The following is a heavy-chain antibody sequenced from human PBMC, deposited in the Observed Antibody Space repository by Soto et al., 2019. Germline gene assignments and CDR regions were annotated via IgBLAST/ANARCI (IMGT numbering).Heavy chain of an antibody. CDR2: ISNEGSNK. J-gene: IGHJ4*02. D-gene: IGHD2-2*02. CDR1: GFTFTTYA. CDR3: ARGGDCSSTGCYRPYDY. Sequence: QEQLVESGGGVVQPGGSLRLSCAASGFTFTTYAMHWVRQAPGKGLEWVAIISNEGSNKDYADSVKGRFTISRDNSKNTLYLQRNSLRAEDTAVYYCARGGDCSSTGCYRPYDYWGQGTLVTVSS. V-gene: IGHV3-30-3*01.